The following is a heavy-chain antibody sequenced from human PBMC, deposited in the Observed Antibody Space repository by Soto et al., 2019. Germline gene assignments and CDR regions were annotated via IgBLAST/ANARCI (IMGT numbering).Heavy chain of an antibody. CDR1: GFTFSSYA. CDR3: AKAVGDYYGSGSYSNY. CDR2: ISGSGGST. Sequence: EVQLLESGGGLVQPGGSLRLSCAASGFTFSSYAMSWVRQAPGKGLEWVSAISGSGGSTYYADSVKGRFTISRDNSKNTLYLQMNSLRAEDTAVYYCAKAVGDYYGSGSYSNYWGQGTLVTVSS. V-gene: IGHV3-23*01. D-gene: IGHD3-10*01. J-gene: IGHJ4*02.